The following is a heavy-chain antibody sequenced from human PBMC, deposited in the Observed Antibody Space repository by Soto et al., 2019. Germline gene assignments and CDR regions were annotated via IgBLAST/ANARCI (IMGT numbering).Heavy chain of an antibody. CDR1: GFTFRSYV. CDR2: ISGSGSST. J-gene: IGHJ4*02. CDR3: AKDPVAGTRPYYFDH. D-gene: IGHD6-19*01. Sequence: EVQLLESGGGLVQPGGSLRLSCAVSGFTFRSYVMNWVRRAPGKGLEWVSSISGSGSSTYYVDSVKGRFTISRDNSKNTLYLQMNRLRAEDTAVYYCAKDPVAGTRPYYFDHWGQGTLVTVSS. V-gene: IGHV3-23*01.